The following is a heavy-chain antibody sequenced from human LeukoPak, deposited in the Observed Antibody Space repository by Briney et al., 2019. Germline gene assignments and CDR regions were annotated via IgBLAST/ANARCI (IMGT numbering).Heavy chain of an antibody. CDR2: INPNSGGT. D-gene: IGHD3-10*01. J-gene: IGHJ4*02. Sequence: ASVKVSCKASGYTFTSYDINWVRQAPGQGLEWMGWINPNSGGTNYAQKFQGRVTMTRDTSISTAYMELSRLRSDDTAVYYCARAVSMVRGVIIPHFDYWGQGTLVTVSS. CDR1: GYTFTSYD. V-gene: IGHV1-2*02. CDR3: ARAVSMVRGVIIPHFDY.